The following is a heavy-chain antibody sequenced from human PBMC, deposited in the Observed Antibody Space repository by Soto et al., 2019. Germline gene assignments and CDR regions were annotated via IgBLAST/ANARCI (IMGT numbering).Heavy chain of an antibody. V-gene: IGHV4-34*01. D-gene: IGHD5-18*01. Sequence: SETLSLTCAVYGGSFSDYYWSWIRQPPGKGLEWIGEINHSGSTNYNPSLKSRVTISIDTSKKQFSLNLSSVTAADTAVYYCAKRRSGYSYGPSYYFDYWGQGTLVTVSS. CDR3: AKRRSGYSYGPSYYFDY. CDR2: INHSGST. J-gene: IGHJ4*02. CDR1: GGSFSDYY.